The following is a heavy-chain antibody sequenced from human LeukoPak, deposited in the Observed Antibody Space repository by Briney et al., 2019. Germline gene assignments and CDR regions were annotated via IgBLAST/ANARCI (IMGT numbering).Heavy chain of an antibody. CDR2: MNPNSGNT. D-gene: IGHD3-3*01. J-gene: IGHJ4*02. CDR3: ATRYYDFWSGLSHLDY. V-gene: IGHV1-8*01. Sequence: GTSVKVSCKASGYTFTSYDINWVRQATGQGLEWMGWMNPNSGNTGYAQKFQGRVTMTEDTSTDTAYMELSSLRSEDTAVYYCATRYYDFWSGLSHLDYWGQGTLVTVSS. CDR1: GYTFTSYD.